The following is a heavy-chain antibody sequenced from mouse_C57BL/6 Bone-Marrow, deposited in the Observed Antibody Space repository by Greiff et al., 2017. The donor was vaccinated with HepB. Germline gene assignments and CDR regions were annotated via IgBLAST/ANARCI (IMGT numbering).Heavy chain of an antibody. Sequence: EVMLVESGGGLVKPGGSLKLSCAASGFTFSDYGMHWVRQAPEKGLEWVAYISSGSSTIYYADTVKGRFTISRANAKNTLFLQMTSLRSEDTAMYYCARLLRPFYFDYWGQGTTLTVSS. D-gene: IGHD1-2*01. CDR3: ARLLRPFYFDY. CDR1: GFTFSDYG. V-gene: IGHV5-17*01. J-gene: IGHJ2*01. CDR2: ISSGSSTI.